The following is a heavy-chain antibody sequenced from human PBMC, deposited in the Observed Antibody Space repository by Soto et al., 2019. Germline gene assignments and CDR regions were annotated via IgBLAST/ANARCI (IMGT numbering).Heavy chain of an antibody. CDR2: IYYSGST. J-gene: IGHJ6*02. Sequence: SETLSLTCTVSGGSISSGGYYWSWIRQHPGKGLEWIGYIYYSGSTYYNPSLKSRVTISVDTSKNQFSLKLSSVTAADTAVYYCARDRGIAAAGAYYYYYGMDVWGHGTTVTVSS. D-gene: IGHD6-13*01. CDR3: ARDRGIAAAGAYYYYYGMDV. CDR1: GGSISSGGYY. V-gene: IGHV4-31*03.